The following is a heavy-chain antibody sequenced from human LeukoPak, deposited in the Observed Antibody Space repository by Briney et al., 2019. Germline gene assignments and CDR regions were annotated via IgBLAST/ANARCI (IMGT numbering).Heavy chain of an antibody. Sequence: GGSLRLSCAASAFTFSSYSMNWVRQAPGKGLEWVSHISSSSSTIYYADSVKGRFTISRDNAKNSLYLQMNSLRAEDTAVYYCARAGFTFSDYFGSFFDYWGQGTLVTVSS. CDR2: ISSSSSTI. J-gene: IGHJ4*02. D-gene: IGHD3-10*01. CDR3: ARAGFTFSDYFGSFFDY. CDR1: AFTFSSYS. V-gene: IGHV3-48*01.